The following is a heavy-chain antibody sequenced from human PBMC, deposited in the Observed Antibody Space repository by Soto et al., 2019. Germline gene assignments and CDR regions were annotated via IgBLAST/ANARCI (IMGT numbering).Heavy chain of an antibody. V-gene: IGHV3-23*01. CDR3: AKMEGMDPWAYSFDY. J-gene: IGHJ4*02. CDR2: IYGGGNGP. CDR1: GFTFSDFA. Sequence: EVQVLESGGGLVQPGGSLRLSCAATGFTFSDFAMSWVRQAPGKGLAWVSRIYGGGNGPHYADSVKGRVTISRDNSKNTLYLQMNSQRAEDTAVYYCAKMEGMDPWAYSFDYWGQGTLVTVSS. D-gene: IGHD2-2*03.